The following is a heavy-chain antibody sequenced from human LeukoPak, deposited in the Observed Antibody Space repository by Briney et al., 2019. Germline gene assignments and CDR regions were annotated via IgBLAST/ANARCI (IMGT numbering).Heavy chain of an antibody. D-gene: IGHD4-17*01. J-gene: IGHJ4*01. CDR1: GYTFTGYY. CDR3: ARGDGDYVGNDY. V-gene: IGHV1-2*02. Sequence: ASVKVSCKASGYTFTGYYMHWVRQAPGQGFEWVGWINPNTGGTHYAQNFQGRVTMTRDTSISTAYMAFSRLKSDDTAVYFCARGDGDYVGNDYWGHGTLVIVSS. CDR2: INPNTGGT.